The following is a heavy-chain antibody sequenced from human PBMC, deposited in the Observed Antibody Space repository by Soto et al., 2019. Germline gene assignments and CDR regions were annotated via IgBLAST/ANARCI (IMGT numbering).Heavy chain of an antibody. D-gene: IGHD2-21*01. Sequence: QVYLHQSGPGLVKPSGTLSLTCAVSGDSISSTHWWTWVRQTPGKGLEWIGEVYHSGSTSYNPSRKSRVTISVXXXNXXFSLKLTSVTAADTAVYYCATLPPRIVVTVLPIPTWGQGTLVSVSS. J-gene: IGHJ5*02. CDR3: ATLPPRIVVTVLPIPT. CDR2: VYHSGST. V-gene: IGHV4-4*02. CDR1: GDSISSTHW.